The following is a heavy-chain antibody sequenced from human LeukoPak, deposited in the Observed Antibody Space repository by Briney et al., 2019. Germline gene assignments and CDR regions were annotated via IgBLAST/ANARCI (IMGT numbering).Heavy chain of an antibody. D-gene: IGHD3-22*01. CDR1: GYSLSIGYY. CDR2: TYHSWST. CDR3: ARLDYYDSSGYFGWYFDL. V-gene: IGHV4-38-2*02. Sequence: SETQSLTCTVCGYSLSIGYYRGSTRPPPGAGLEWIGHTYHSWSTYYNPTLKSRVTISVDTSKKQFSLKLSSVTAADTAGYYCARLDYYDSSGYFGWYFDLWGRGTLVTVSS. J-gene: IGHJ2*01.